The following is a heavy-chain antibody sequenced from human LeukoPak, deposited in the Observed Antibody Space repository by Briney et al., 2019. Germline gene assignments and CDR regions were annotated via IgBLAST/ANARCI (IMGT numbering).Heavy chain of an antibody. V-gene: IGHV3-7*01. J-gene: IGHJ4*02. CDR2: IKQDGNEM. Sequence: PGGSLRLSCAASGFTFSTYWMSWVRQAPGKGLKWVANIKQDGNEMYYVDSVKGRFTIARDNAKNSLYLQMNSLRAEDTAVYYCSSAYSSGWYQYYFDYWGQGTLVTVSS. CDR3: SSAYSSGWYQYYFDY. D-gene: IGHD6-19*01. CDR1: GFTFSTYW.